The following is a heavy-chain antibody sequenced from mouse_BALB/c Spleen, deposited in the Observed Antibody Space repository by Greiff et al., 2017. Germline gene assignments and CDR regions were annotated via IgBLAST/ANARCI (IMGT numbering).Heavy chain of an antibody. V-gene: IGHV1S29*02. CDR3: ARLTGEYYFDY. CDR2: IYPYNGGT. J-gene: IGHJ2*01. Sequence: EVQLQQPGSELVRPGASVKLSCKASGYTFTDYNMHWVKQSHGKSLEWIGYIYPYNGGTGYNQKFKSKATLTVDNSSSTAYMELRSLTSEDSAVYYCARLTGEYYFDYWGQGTALTVSS. D-gene: IGHD4-1*01. CDR1: GYTFTDYN.